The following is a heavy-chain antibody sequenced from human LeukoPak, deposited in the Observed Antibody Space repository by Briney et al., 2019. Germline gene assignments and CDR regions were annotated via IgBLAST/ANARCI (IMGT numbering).Heavy chain of an antibody. V-gene: IGHV4-31*03. CDR1: GGSISSGGYY. CDR3: ARSGSYDSSGHYSVLYWYFDL. CDR2: IYYSGST. J-gene: IGHJ2*01. D-gene: IGHD3-22*01. Sequence: PSETLSLTCTVSGGSISSGGYYWSWIRQHPGKGLEWIGYIYYSGSTYYNPSLKSRVTISVDTSKTQFSLKLSSVTAADTAVYYCARSGSYDSSGHYSVLYWYFDLWGRGTLVTVSS.